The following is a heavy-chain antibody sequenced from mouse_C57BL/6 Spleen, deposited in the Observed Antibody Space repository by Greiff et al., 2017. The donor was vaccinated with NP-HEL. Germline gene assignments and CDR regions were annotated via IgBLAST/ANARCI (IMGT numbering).Heavy chain of an antibody. CDR1: GYTFTSYW. V-gene: IGHV1-50*01. D-gene: IGHD1-1*01. Sequence: VQLQQPGAELVKPGASVKLSCKASGYTFTSYWMQWVKQRPGQGLEWIGEIDPSDSYTNYHQKFKGQATLTVDTSTSTAYMQLSSLTSEDSAVYYCARRGNYGSSSYAMDYWGQGTSVTVSS. CDR2: IDPSDSYT. CDR3: ARRGNYGSSSYAMDY. J-gene: IGHJ4*01.